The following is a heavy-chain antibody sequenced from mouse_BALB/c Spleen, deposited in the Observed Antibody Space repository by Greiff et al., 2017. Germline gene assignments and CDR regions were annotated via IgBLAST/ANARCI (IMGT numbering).Heavy chain of an antibody. Sequence: QVQLQQPGAELVKPGASVKLSCKASGYTFTSYYMYWVKQRPGQGLEWIGGINPSNGGTNFNEKFKSKATLTVDKSSSTAYMQLSSLTSEDAAFYYCTRGGAWFAYWGQGTLVTVSA. J-gene: IGHJ3*01. V-gene: IGHV1S81*02. CDR1: GYTFTSYY. CDR2: INPSNGGT. CDR3: TRGGAWFAY.